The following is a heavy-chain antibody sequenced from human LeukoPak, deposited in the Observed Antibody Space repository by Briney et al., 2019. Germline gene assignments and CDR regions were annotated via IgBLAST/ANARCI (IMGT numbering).Heavy chain of an antibody. CDR3: ARARSDYYYYYGMDV. CDR2: INHSGST. V-gene: IGHV4-34*01. CDR1: GGSFSGYY. J-gene: IGHJ6*02. Sequence: SETLSLTCAVYGGSFSGYYWSRIRQPPGKGLEWIGEINHSGSTNYNPSLKSRVTISVDTSKNQFSLKLSSVTAADTAVYYCARARSDYYYYYGMDVWGQGTTVTVSS.